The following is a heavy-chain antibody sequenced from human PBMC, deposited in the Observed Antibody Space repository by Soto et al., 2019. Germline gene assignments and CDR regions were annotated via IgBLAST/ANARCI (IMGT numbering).Heavy chain of an antibody. CDR1: GFTVTSKY. CDR3: GGDDVHCSGGKGYWVHMDV. J-gene: IGHJ6*03. CDR2: IQSGGST. Sequence: DVQLVESGGGLVQPGGSLTLSCAGSGFTVTSKYMSWVRQAPGKGLEWVSLIQSGGSTFYADSVKGRFSISRDNSKTTVYREMTSLTAEDTSVYYCGGDDVHCSGGKGYWVHMDVGCKGTAVTV. V-gene: IGHV3-66*01. D-gene: IGHD2-15*01.